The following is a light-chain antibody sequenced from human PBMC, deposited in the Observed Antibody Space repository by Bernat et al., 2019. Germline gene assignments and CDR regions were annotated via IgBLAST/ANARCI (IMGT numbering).Light chain of an antibody. J-gene: IGKJ3*01. Sequence: DIQMTQSPSSVSASVGDRVTITCRVSQDIRRWLAWYQQKPGKAPKLLIYAASTLQSGVPSRFNGSGSGTNFTLTISSLQPEEFATYYCQQSDNLFAFGPGTKVDVK. CDR3: QQSDNLFA. V-gene: IGKV1-12*01. CDR1: QDIRRW. CDR2: AAS.